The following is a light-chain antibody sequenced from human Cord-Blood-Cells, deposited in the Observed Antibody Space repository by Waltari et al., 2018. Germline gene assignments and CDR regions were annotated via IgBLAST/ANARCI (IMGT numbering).Light chain of an antibody. J-gene: IGKJ2*01. V-gene: IGKV1-39*01. Sequence: DRVTITCRASQSISSYLNWYQQKPGKAPQLLIYAASSLQSGVPSRFSGSGSGTDVTLTISSLQPEDFATYYCQQSYSTPPYTFGQGTKLEIK. CDR1: QSISSY. CDR3: QQSYSTPPYT. CDR2: AAS.